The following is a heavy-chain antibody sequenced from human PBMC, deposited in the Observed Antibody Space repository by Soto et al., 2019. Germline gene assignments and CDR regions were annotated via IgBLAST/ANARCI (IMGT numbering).Heavy chain of an antibody. CDR3: ARDPHYYYMDV. Sequence: VQLVASGGGVVQPGRSLSLSCAASGFTFSSYGIHWFRQAPGKGLEWVAVIWYDGSNKYYADSVKGRFTISRDNSKNTLYLQMNSMRAEETAVDYCARDPHYYYMDVWGKGTTVTVSS. CDR1: GFTFSSYG. J-gene: IGHJ6*03. CDR2: IWYDGSNK. V-gene: IGHV3-33*01.